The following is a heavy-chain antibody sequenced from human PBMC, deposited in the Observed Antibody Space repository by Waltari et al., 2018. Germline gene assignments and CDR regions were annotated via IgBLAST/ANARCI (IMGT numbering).Heavy chain of an antibody. CDR1: GFTFSSYA. CDR2: ISYDGSNK. Sequence: QVQLVESGGGVVQPGRSLRLSCAASGFTFSSYAMHWVRQAPGKGLEWVAVISYDGSNKYYAESVKGRFTISRDNSKNTLYLQMNSLRAEDTAVYYCAGAYYYYMDVWGKGTTVTVSS. J-gene: IGHJ6*03. V-gene: IGHV3-30-3*01. CDR3: AGAYYYYMDV.